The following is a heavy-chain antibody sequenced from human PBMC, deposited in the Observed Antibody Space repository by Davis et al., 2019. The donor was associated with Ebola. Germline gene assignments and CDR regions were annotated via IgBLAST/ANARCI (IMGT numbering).Heavy chain of an antibody. CDR1: GFTFSSYW. Sequence: GESLKISCAASGFTFSSYWMHWVRQAPGKGLVWVSRMNSDGSSTSYADSVKGRFTISRNNAKNTLYLQMNSLRAEDTAVYYCGRDGGPYCGGDCFDYWGQGTMVTVSS. J-gene: IGHJ4*02. CDR2: MNSDGSST. D-gene: IGHD2-21*02. CDR3: GRDGGPYCGGDCFDY. V-gene: IGHV3-74*01.